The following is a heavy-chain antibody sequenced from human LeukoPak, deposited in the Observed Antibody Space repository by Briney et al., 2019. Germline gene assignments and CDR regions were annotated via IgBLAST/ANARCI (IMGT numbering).Heavy chain of an antibody. CDR2: IRSKAYGGTT. V-gene: IGHV3-49*04. J-gene: IGHJ4*02. Sequence: GGSLRLSCTASGFTFGDYAMSWVGQAPGKGLEWVGFIRSKAYGGTTEYAASVKGRFTISRDDSKSIAYLQMNSLKTEDTAVYYCTRTYYYDSSGYYYVWYFDYWGQGTLVTVSS. D-gene: IGHD3-22*01. CDR3: TRTYYYDSSGYYYVWYFDY. CDR1: GFTFGDYA.